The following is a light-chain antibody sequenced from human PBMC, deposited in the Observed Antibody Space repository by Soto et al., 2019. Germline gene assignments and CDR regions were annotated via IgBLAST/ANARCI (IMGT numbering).Light chain of an antibody. V-gene: IGKV1-5*03. CDR3: QQYNSYRT. CDR2: KAS. Sequence: GDRVTITCRASQSISSWLAWYQQKPGKAPKLLIYKASSLQSGVPSTFSGSGSGTEFTLTISSLQPDDFATYYCQQYNSYRTFGQGTKVDIK. CDR1: QSISSW. J-gene: IGKJ1*01.